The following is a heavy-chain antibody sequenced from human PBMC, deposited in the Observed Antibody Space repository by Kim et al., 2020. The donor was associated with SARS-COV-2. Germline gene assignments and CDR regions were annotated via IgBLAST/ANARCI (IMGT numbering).Heavy chain of an antibody. V-gene: IGHV3-23*01. CDR2: ISGSGGST. D-gene: IGHD3-3*01. CDR1: GFTFSSYA. Sequence: GGSLRLSCAASGFTFSSYAMSWVRQAPGKGLEWVSAISGSGGSTYYADSVKGRFTISRDNSKNTLYLQMNSLRAEDTAVYYCAKSGEILEPGGYYYYGMDVWGQGTTVTVSS. CDR3: AKSGEILEPGGYYYYGMDV. J-gene: IGHJ6*02.